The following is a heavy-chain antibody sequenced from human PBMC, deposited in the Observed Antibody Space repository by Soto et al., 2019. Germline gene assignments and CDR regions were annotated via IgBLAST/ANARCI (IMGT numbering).Heavy chain of an antibody. CDR1: GFTFSSYA. Sequence: TGGSLRLSCAASGFTFSSYAMSWVRQAPGKGLEWVSAISGSGGSTYYADSVKGRFTISRDNSKNTLYLQMNSLRAEDTAVYYCAKDRPCSSTSCLIYYYYYYYMDVWGKGTTVTVSS. D-gene: IGHD2-2*01. J-gene: IGHJ6*03. CDR2: ISGSGGST. CDR3: AKDRPCSSTSCLIYYYYYYYMDV. V-gene: IGHV3-23*01.